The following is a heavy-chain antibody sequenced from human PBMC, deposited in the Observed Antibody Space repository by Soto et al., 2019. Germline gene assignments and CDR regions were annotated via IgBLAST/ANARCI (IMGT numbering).Heavy chain of an antibody. CDR3: TVNYFGSGSFSY. D-gene: IGHD3-10*01. Sequence: EVQLVESGGGLVQPGGSLKLSCAASGFTFSGSAMHWVRQASGKGLEWVGRIRSKANSYATAYAAPVKGRFTISRDDSKNTAYLQMNSLRTEDTAVYDCTVNYFGSGSFSYWGQGTLVTVSS. CDR1: GFTFSGSA. V-gene: IGHV3-73*02. J-gene: IGHJ4*02. CDR2: IRSKANSYAT.